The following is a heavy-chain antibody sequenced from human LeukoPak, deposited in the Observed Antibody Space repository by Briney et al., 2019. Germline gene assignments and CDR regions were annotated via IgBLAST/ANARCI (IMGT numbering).Heavy chain of an antibody. Sequence: GGSLSLSCAASGFTLSSYAMHWVRQAPGKGLEYVSAISKNGGNTYYANSVKGRFSISRDNSKNTLYLQMGSLRTEDMAVYYCARVGEGRYYQYYYMDVWGKGTTVTVSS. V-gene: IGHV3-64*01. CDR2: ISKNGGNT. D-gene: IGHD1-26*01. CDR3: ARVGEGRYYQYYYMDV. CDR1: GFTLSSYA. J-gene: IGHJ6*03.